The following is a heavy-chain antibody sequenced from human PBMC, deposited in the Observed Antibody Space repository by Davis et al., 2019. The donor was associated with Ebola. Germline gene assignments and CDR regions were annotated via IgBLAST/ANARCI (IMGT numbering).Heavy chain of an antibody. CDR2: INTNTGNP. CDR3: ARPTYSTTPYYYYALDV. J-gene: IGHJ6*02. D-gene: IGHD6-13*01. CDR1: GYTFISYA. Sequence: AASVKVSCKASGYTFISYAMNWVRQAPGQGLEWMGLINTNTGNPTYAQGFTGRFVFSLDTSVSTAYLQISSLKAEDTAVYYCARPTYSTTPYYYYALDVWGHGTTVTVSS. V-gene: IGHV7-4-1*02.